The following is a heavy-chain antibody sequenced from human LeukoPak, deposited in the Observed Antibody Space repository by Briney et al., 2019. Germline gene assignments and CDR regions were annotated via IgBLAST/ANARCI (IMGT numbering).Heavy chain of an antibody. CDR2: IYYSGST. Sequence: SETLSLTCTVSGDSISGYYWTWIRQPPGKGLEWIGYIYYSGSTNYNPSLKSRLTISVDTSKNQFSLKLSSVTAADTAVYYCARLKGNYFPDYWGQGFLVTVSS. CDR1: GDSISGYY. CDR3: ARLKGNYFPDY. V-gene: IGHV4-59*01. D-gene: IGHD4-11*01. J-gene: IGHJ4*02.